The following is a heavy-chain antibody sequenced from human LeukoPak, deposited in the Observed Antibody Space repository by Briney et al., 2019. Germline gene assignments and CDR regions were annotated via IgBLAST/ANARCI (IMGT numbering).Heavy chain of an antibody. CDR1: GFTFSNYA. CDR3: AREVFGRGRVAIPFDY. D-gene: IGHD2-2*01. CDR2: ISYDGSNK. J-gene: IGHJ4*02. V-gene: IGHV3-30-3*01. Sequence: GGSLRLSCAASGFTFSNYAIHWVRQAPGKGLEWVAVISYDGSNKYYADSVKGRFTISRDNSKNTLYLQMDSLRADDTAVYYCAREVFGRGRVAIPFDYWGQGTLVTVSS.